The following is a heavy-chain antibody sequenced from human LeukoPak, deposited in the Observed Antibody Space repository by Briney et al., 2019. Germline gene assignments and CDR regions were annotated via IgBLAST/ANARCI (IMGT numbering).Heavy chain of an antibody. CDR3: ARLVRTTTVVTDWYFDL. CDR2: IYYSGST. D-gene: IGHD4-23*01. CDR1: GGSISSYY. V-gene: IGHV4-59*01. Sequence: KSSETLSLTCTVSGGSISSYYWSWIRQPPGKGLEWIGYIYYSGSTNYNPSLKSRVTISVDTSKNQFSLKLSSVTAADTAVYYCARLVRTTTVVTDWYFDLWGRGTLVTVSS. J-gene: IGHJ2*01.